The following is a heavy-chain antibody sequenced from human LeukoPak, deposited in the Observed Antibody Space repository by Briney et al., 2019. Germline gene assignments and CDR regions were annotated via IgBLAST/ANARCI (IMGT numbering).Heavy chain of an antibody. J-gene: IGHJ3*02. CDR3: ARDYVLRYFDWTRGGDAFDI. CDR2: IYSGGST. D-gene: IGHD3-9*01. V-gene: IGHV3-53*01. CDR1: GFIFSSYA. Sequence: GGSLRLSCEGSGFIFSSYAMTWVRQAPGKGLEWVSVIYSGGSTSYADSVKGRFTLSRDNSKNTLYLQMNSLTAEDTAVYYCARDYVLRYFDWTRGGDAFDIWGQGTMVTVSS.